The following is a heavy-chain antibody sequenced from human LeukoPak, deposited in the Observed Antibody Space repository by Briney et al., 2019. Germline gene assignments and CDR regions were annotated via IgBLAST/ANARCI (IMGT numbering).Heavy chain of an antibody. Sequence: ASVKVSCKASGGTFSSYAISWVRQAPGQGLEWMGRIIPIFGTANYAQKFQGRVTITTDESTSTAYMELSSLRSEDTAVYYCARGPYDYSNYDYWGPGTLVTVSS. J-gene: IGHJ4*02. D-gene: IGHD4-11*01. CDR3: ARGPYDYSNYDY. CDR1: GGTFSSYA. CDR2: IIPIFGTA. V-gene: IGHV1-69*05.